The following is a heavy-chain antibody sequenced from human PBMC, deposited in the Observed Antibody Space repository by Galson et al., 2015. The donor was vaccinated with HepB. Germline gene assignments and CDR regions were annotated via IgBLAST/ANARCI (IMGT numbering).Heavy chain of an antibody. CDR1: GFTFGDYA. J-gene: IGHJ4*02. Sequence: SLRLSCAASGFTFGDYAMSWFRQAPGKGLEWVGFIRSKAYGGTTEYAASVKGRFTISRDDSKSIAYLQMNSLKTEDTAVYYCTRALLNNWNPTTCYFDYWGQGTLVTVSS. CDR3: TRALLNNWNPTTCYFDY. V-gene: IGHV3-49*03. CDR2: IRSKAYGGTT. D-gene: IGHD1-1*01.